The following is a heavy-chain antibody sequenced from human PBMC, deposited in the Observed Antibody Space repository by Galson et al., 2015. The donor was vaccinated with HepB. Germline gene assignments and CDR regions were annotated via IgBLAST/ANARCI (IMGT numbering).Heavy chain of an antibody. CDR2: IIPIFGTA. D-gene: IGHD6-13*01. J-gene: IGHJ6*03. Sequence: SVKVSCKASGGTFSRYAISWVRQAPGQGLEWMGGIIPIFGTANYAQKFQGRVTITADESTSTAYMELSSLRSEDTAVYYCARDIIAAAGFQTYYYYMDVWGKGTTVTVSS. CDR3: ARDIIAAAGFQTYYYYMDV. CDR1: GGTFSRYA. V-gene: IGHV1-69*13.